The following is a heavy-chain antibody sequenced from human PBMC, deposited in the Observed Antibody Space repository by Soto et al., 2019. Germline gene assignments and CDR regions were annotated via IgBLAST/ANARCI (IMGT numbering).Heavy chain of an antibody. J-gene: IGHJ4*02. CDR1: GFIFEDYA. D-gene: IGHD3-22*01. V-gene: IGHV3-9*01. CDR3: AKDVGSYYYDTSAYHYDY. CDR2: ISWNSGTI. Sequence: GGSLRLSCVASGFIFEDYAMNWVRQGPGKGLEWVSGISWNSGTIGYADAVKGRFTISRDNAKNSLHLQMNSLRAEDTTLYYCAKDVGSYYYDTSAYHYDYWGRGTQVTVSS.